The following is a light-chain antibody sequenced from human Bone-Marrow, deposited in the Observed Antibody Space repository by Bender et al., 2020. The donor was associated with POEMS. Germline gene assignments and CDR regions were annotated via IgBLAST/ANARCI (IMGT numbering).Light chain of an antibody. CDR1: SSDVGGYNY. J-gene: IGLJ3*02. V-gene: IGLV2-14*03. CDR3: ISYTSSSTRV. Sequence: QSALAQPRSVSGSPGQSVTISCTGTSSDVGGYNYVSWYQHHPGKAPKLMIHDVSNRPSGVSNRFSGSKSGNTASLTISGLQAEDEADYYCISYTSSSTRVFGGGTKLTVL. CDR2: DVS.